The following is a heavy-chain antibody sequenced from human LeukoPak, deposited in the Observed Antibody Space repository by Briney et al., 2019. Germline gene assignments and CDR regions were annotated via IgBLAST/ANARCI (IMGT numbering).Heavy chain of an antibody. D-gene: IGHD3-10*01. CDR1: GFTFSRHT. V-gene: IGHV3-21*04. CDR3: AKDGLLWFGEL. J-gene: IGHJ4*02. Sequence: GGSLRLSCAASGFTFSRHTMNWVRQAPGKGLEWVSSISGSRTHLYYADSLKGRFTISRDSSKNTLYLQMNSLRAEDTAVYYCAKDGLLWFGELWGQGTLVTVSS. CDR2: ISGSRTHL.